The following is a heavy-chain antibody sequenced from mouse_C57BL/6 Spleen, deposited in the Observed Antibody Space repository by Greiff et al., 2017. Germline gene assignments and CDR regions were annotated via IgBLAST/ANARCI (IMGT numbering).Heavy chain of an antibody. D-gene: IGHD2-2*01. CDR1: GYTFTSYD. CDR3: ARGDYGYDVGGGYAMDY. V-gene: IGHV1-85*01. Sequence: VKVVESGPELVKPGASVKLSCKASGYTFTSYDINWVKQRPGQGLEWIGWIYPRDGSTKYNEKFKGKATLTVDTSSSTAYMELHSLTSEDSAVYFCARGDYGYDVGGGYAMDYWGQGTSVTVSS. CDR2: IYPRDGST. J-gene: IGHJ4*01.